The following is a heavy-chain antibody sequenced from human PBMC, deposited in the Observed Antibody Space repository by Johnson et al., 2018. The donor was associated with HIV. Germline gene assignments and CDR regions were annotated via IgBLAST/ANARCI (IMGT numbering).Heavy chain of an antibody. J-gene: IGHJ3*02. V-gene: IGHV3-53*01. CDR2: IYSGGST. CDR3: ARDKSSGYFDAFDI. D-gene: IGHD3-22*01. CDR1: GFTVSSNY. Sequence: VQLVESGGGLIQPGGSLRLSCAASGFTVSSNYMSWVRQAPGKGLEWVSVIYSGGSTYYGDSVKGRFAISRDNSKNTLYLQMNSLRAEDTAVYYCARDKSSGYFDAFDIWGQGTMVTVSS.